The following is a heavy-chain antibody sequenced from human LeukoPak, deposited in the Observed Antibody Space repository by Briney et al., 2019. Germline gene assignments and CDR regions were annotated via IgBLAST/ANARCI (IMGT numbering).Heavy chain of an antibody. CDR1: GYTFTGYY. J-gene: IGHJ4*02. CDR3: ARAVGDYYETSVFQAY. V-gene: IGHV1-2*02. Sequence: GALVKVSCKASGYTFTGYYIHWVRQAPGQGLEWMGWISPKSGVTNYAQKFQGRVNMTRDTSISTAYMEVSRLTSDDTALFYCARAVGDYYETSVFQAYWGQGTLVIVSS. D-gene: IGHD3-22*01. CDR2: ISPKSGVT.